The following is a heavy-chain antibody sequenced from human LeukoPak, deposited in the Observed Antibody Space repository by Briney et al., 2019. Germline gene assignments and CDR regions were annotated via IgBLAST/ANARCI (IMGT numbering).Heavy chain of an antibody. J-gene: IGHJ5*02. Sequence: GASVKVSCKASGYTFTSYGISWVRQAPGQGLEWMGWISAYNGNTNYAQKLQGRVTMTTDTSTSTAYMELRSLRSDDTAVYYCARSKGSGINRDWFDPWCQGTLVTVSS. CDR3: ARSKGSGINRDWFDP. D-gene: IGHD3-10*01. V-gene: IGHV1-18*01. CDR1: GYTFTSYG. CDR2: ISAYNGNT.